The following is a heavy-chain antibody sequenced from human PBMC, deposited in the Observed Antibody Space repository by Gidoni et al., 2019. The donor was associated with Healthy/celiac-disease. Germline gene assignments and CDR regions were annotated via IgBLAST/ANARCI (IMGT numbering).Heavy chain of an antibody. V-gene: IGHV3-23*01. J-gene: IGHJ4*02. Sequence: EVQLLESGGGLVQPGGSLRLSCAASGFTFSSYAMSWVRQAPGKGLEWVSAISGSGGSTYYADSVKGRFTISRDNSKNTLYLQMNSLRAEDTAVYYCAKDLAYCSSTSCYGPFDYWGQGTLVTVSS. CDR2: ISGSGGST. CDR1: GFTFSSYA. CDR3: AKDLAYCSSTSCYGPFDY. D-gene: IGHD2-2*01.